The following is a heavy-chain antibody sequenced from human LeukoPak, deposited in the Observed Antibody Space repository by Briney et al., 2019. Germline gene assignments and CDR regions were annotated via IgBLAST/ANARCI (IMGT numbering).Heavy chain of an antibody. J-gene: IGHJ6*01. V-gene: IGHV4-4*07. D-gene: IGHD3-22*01. CDR1: GASIKTFY. Sequence: SQTLSLTCTVSGASIKTFYWSWIRQPAGHGLESIGRISPSGSTNYNPSLKSLVTMSVAPSTNQFSLTLRSLPASHPPMYYCSRVASSVEDVWGQGITITVSA. CDR2: ISPSGST. CDR3: SRVASSVEDV.